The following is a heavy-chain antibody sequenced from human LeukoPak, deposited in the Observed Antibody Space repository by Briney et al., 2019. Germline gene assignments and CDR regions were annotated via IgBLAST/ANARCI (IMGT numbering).Heavy chain of an antibody. J-gene: IGHJ5*02. Sequence: SQTLSLTCTVSGGSISSSGYYWGWIRQPPGKGLEWIASIYYSGSTYYNPSLKSRVTISVDTSKNQLSLKLSSLTAADTAVYYCARHEYSGSYYGLSWFDPWGQGTLVTVSS. CDR2: IYYSGST. V-gene: IGHV4-39*01. CDR1: GGSISSSGYY. CDR3: ARHEYSGSYYGLSWFDP. D-gene: IGHD1-26*01.